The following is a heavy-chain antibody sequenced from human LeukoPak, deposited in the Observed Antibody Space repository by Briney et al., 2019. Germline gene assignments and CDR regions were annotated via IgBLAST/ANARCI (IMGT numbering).Heavy chain of an antibody. D-gene: IGHD1-26*01. V-gene: IGHV4-61*02. CDR1: GGSISSGSYY. Sequence: KPSETLSLTCTVSGGSISSGSYYWSWIRQPAGKGLEWIGRIYTSGSTNYNPSLKSRVTISVDTSKNQFSLKLSSVTAADTAVYYCASRSYAAFDIWGQGTMVTVSS. J-gene: IGHJ3*02. CDR3: ASRSYAAFDI. CDR2: IYTSGST.